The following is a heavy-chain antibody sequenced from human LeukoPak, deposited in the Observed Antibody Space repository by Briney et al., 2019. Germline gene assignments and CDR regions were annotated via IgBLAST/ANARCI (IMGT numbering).Heavy chain of an antibody. CDR1: GDSITSDSYY. CDR2: IDTSGTT. Sequence: SETLSLTCTVSGDSITSDSYYWSWIRQPAGKALEWIGRIDTSGTTNYNPSLESRVTISVDTSKNQFSLKLNSVTAADTALYYCARDHSGSKGRYFDLWGRGTLVTVPS. V-gene: IGHV4-61*02. CDR3: ARDHSGSKGRYFDL. D-gene: IGHD1-26*01. J-gene: IGHJ2*01.